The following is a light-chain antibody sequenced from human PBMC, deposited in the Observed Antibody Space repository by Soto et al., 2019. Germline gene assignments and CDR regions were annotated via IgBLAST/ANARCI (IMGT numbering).Light chain of an antibody. J-gene: IGKJ1*01. CDR2: WSS. Sequence: DIGMTQSPDSLAVSLGERATINCKSSQSVLHSSNNKNYLAWYQQKPGQPPKLLIYWSSTRESGVTDRFSGIGSGTSFSLTISSLQAADLAVYDGQQYDTTPRTFGQGTKVEIK. V-gene: IGKV4-1*01. CDR1: QSVLHSSNNKNY. CDR3: QQYDTTPRT.